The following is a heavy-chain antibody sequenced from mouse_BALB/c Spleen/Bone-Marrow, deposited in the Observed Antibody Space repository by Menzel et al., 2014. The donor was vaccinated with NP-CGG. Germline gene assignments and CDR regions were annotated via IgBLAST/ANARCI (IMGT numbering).Heavy chain of an antibody. V-gene: IGHV5-12-1*01. CDR2: ISSGGGST. CDR3: ATHYYGRFDY. J-gene: IGHJ2*01. D-gene: IGHD1-2*01. CDR1: GFGFSTSD. Sequence: EVKLVESGGGSVKPGGSLKLSCAASGFGFSTSDMSWVRQTPEKRLEWVAYISSGGGSTYYPDTVKGRFTISRDNAKNTLYLQMSSLKSEDTAMYYCATHYYGRFDYWGQGTTLTVSS.